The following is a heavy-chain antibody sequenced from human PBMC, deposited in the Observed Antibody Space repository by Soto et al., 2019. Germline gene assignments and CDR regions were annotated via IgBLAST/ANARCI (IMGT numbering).Heavy chain of an antibody. CDR3: ARDSCSGGSCYPDAFDI. CDR1: GFTFSSYS. Sequence: GGSLRLSCAASGFTFSSYSMNWVRQAPGKGLEWVSYISSSSSTIYYADSVKGRFTISRDNAKNSLYLQMNSLRAEDTAVYYCARDSCSGGSCYPDAFDIWGQGIMVTVSS. CDR2: ISSSSSTI. J-gene: IGHJ3*02. V-gene: IGHV3-48*01. D-gene: IGHD2-15*01.